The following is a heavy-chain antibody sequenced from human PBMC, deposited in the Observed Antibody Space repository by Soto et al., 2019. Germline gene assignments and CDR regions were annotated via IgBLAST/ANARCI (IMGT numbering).Heavy chain of an antibody. CDR2: IHSSGTF. CDR3: ARERHSGWGLYWYFDL. Sequence: SETLSLTCTVSNGSISGSYWSWVRQPAGKRLEWIGRIHSSGTFNYNPSLKSRITVSVDTSKNQVSLKLSSVTAADTAVYYCARERHSGWGLYWYFDLWGRGTLVTVSS. V-gene: IGHV4-4*07. CDR1: NGSISGSY. D-gene: IGHD6-19*01. J-gene: IGHJ2*01.